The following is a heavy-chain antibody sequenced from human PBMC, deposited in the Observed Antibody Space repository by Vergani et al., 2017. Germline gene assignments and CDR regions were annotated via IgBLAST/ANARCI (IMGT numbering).Heavy chain of an antibody. J-gene: IGHJ2*01. D-gene: IGHD6-6*01. CDR2: INHSGST. CDR3: AGWASRAARPYWYFDL. Sequence: QVQLQQWGAGLLKPSETLSLTCAVYGGSFCGYYWSWIRQPPGKGLEWIGEINHSGSTNYNPSLKSRVTISVDTCKNQFSLMLSAVTAADTAVYYCAGWASRAARPYWYFDLWGRGTLVTVSS. CDR1: GGSFCGYY. V-gene: IGHV4-34*01.